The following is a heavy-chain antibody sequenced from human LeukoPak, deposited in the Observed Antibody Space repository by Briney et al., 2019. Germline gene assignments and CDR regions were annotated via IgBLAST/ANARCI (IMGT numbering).Heavy chain of an antibody. CDR1: KFTFSSYW. Sequence: PGGSLRLSCAASKFTFSSYWMSWVRQAPGKGLEWVANIKQDGSVIYYVDSVKGRFTISRDNAKNSVYLQMNNLRAEHTAVYYCARIGYSSSGFDYWVQGTLVTVSS. CDR3: ARIGYSSSGFDY. J-gene: IGHJ4*02. CDR2: IKQDGSVI. V-gene: IGHV3-7*01. D-gene: IGHD6-13*01.